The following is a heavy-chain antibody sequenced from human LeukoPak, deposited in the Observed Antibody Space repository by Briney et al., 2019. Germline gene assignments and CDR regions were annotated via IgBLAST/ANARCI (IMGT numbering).Heavy chain of an antibody. D-gene: IGHD5-12*01. CDR2: ANGDGSEI. CDR3: VYGRGYILDS. Sequence: KSGGSLRLSCAASGFTFSSSWMHWVRQGPGKGLVWVSHANGDGSEIKYADSVKGRFTISRDNAKNTVDLQMNSLRAEDTAVYYCVYGRGYILDSWGQGIPVTVSS. J-gene: IGHJ4*02. V-gene: IGHV3-74*03. CDR1: GFTFSSSW.